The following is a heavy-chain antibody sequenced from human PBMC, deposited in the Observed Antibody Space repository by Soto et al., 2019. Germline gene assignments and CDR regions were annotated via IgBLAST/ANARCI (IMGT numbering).Heavy chain of an antibody. CDR3: ARAAAGTPPYFDY. Sequence: SETLSLTCTVSGGSISSSSYYWGWIRQPPGKGLEWIGGIYYSGSTYYNPSLKSRVTISVDTSKNQFSLKLSSVTAADTAVYYCARAAAGTPPYFDYWGQGTLVTVSS. J-gene: IGHJ4*02. CDR2: IYYSGST. CDR1: GGSISSSSYY. D-gene: IGHD6-13*01. V-gene: IGHV4-39*01.